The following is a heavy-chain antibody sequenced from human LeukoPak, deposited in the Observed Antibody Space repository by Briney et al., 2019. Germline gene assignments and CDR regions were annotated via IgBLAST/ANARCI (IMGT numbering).Heavy chain of an antibody. Sequence: GGSPRLSCAASGFTFCSYSMNWVRQAPGKGLEWVSSISSSSSYIYYADSVKGRFTISRDNAKNSLYLQMNRLRDEDTAVYYCAKGASDIVVVTSIYYFDYWGQGTLVTVSS. D-gene: IGHD2-2*01. V-gene: IGHV3-21*01. CDR2: ISSSSSYI. CDR1: GFTFCSYS. CDR3: AKGASDIVVVTSIYYFDY. J-gene: IGHJ4*02.